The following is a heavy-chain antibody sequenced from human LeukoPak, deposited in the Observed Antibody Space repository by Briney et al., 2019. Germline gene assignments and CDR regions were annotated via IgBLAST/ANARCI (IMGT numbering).Heavy chain of an antibody. CDR1: GFTFSTYA. J-gene: IGHJ3*02. V-gene: IGHV4-34*01. CDR2: INHSGST. Sequence: LRLSCAASGFTFSTYAMSWVRQPPGKGLEWIGEINHSGSTNYNPSLKSRVTISVDTSKNQFSLKLSSVTAADTAVYYCARRLSIAEATRRAFDIWGQGTMVTVSS. D-gene: IGHD6-25*01. CDR3: ARRLSIAEATRRAFDI.